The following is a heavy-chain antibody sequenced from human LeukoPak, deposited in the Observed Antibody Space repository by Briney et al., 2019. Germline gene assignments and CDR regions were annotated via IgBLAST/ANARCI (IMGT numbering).Heavy chain of an antibody. J-gene: IGHJ3*02. V-gene: IGHV4-38-2*02. D-gene: IGHD6-13*01. CDR1: GYSISSGYY. Sequence: PSETLSLTCTVSGYSISSGYYWGWIRQPPGKGLEWIGSIYHSGSTYYNPSLKSRVTISVDTSKNQFSLKLSSVTAADTAVYYCARDFEQQLVPDACDIWGQGTMGTVSS. CDR2: IYHSGST. CDR3: ARDFEQQLVPDACDI.